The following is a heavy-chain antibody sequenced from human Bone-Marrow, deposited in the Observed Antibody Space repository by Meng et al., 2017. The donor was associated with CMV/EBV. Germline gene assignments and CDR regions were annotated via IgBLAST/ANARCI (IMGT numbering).Heavy chain of an antibody. J-gene: IGHJ4*02. Sequence: ASVKVSCKASGYTFTTYDINWVRQATGQGLEWMGWMNPNSGNTGYAQKFQGRVTLTRVTSITTAYMELSTLTSDDTAVYYCARRLVREYYFDYWGQGTLVTSPQ. V-gene: IGHV1-8*01. CDR3: ARRLVREYYFDY. CDR1: GYTFTTYD. CDR2: MNPNSGNT. D-gene: IGHD6-19*01.